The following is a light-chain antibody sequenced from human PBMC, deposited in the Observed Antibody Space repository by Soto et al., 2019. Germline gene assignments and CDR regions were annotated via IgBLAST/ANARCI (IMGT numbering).Light chain of an antibody. CDR3: CSYAGSSTYV. J-gene: IGLJ1*01. CDR2: EGS. Sequence: QSALTQPASVSGSPGQSITITCTGTTRDVGSYNLVSWYQQNADKAPKLMIYEGSQRPSGVSNRFSGSKSGNTASLTISGLQAEDEADYYCCSYAGSSTYVFGTGTKLTVL. V-gene: IGLV2-23*01. CDR1: TRDVGSYNL.